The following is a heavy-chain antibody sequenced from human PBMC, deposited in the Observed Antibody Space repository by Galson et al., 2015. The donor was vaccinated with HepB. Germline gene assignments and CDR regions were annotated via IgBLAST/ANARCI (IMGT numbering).Heavy chain of an antibody. V-gene: IGHV1-58*02. J-gene: IGHJ4*02. CDR1: GFTFTSSA. D-gene: IGHD2-2*01. CDR3: AAVGYCSSTSCDFDY. CDR2: IVVGSGNT. Sequence: SVKVSCKASGFTFTSSAMQWVRQARGQRLEWIGWIVVGSGNTNYAQKFQERVTITRDMSTSTAYMELSSLRSEDTAVYYCAAVGYCSSTSCDFDYWGQGTLVTVSS.